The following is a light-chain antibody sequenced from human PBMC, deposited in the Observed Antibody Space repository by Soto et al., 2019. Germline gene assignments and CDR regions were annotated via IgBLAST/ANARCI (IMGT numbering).Light chain of an antibody. CDR2: GAS. CDR1: QSVNNNF. J-gene: IGKJ1*01. Sequence: EIVLTQSPGTLSLSPGERVTLSCRASQSVNNNFLSWYQQKPGQAPRLLIYGASNRATGIPDRFSGSGSGTDFTLTISSLQPEDFATYYCQQTYTPQTFGQGTKVDIK. V-gene: IGKV3-20*01. CDR3: QQTYTPQT.